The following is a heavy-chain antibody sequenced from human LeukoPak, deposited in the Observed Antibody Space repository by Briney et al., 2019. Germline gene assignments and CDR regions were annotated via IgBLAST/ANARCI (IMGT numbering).Heavy chain of an antibody. Sequence: PGGSLRLSCAASGFTFSSYGMTWVRQAPGKGPEWVANIKQDGSEKYYVDSVRGRFTISRDNARTSLYLQMNSLRAEDTAVYYYATHCSSVSCSLATFDIWGQGTMVTVSS. J-gene: IGHJ3*02. V-gene: IGHV3-7*01. CDR1: GFTFSSYG. CDR3: ATHCSSVSCSLATFDI. CDR2: IKQDGSEK. D-gene: IGHD2-2*01.